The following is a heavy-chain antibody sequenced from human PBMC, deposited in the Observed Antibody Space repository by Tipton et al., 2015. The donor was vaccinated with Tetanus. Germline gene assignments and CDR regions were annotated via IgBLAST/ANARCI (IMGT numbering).Heavy chain of an antibody. CDR1: GGSVRSTNSY. V-gene: IGHV4-61*01. J-gene: IGHJ5*02. CDR2: IYYSGTT. Sequence: TLSLTCTVSGGSVRSTNSYWSWLRQPPGKGLEWIGYIYYSGTTKYNPSLKNRVTMSVDTSKNQFSLRLNSVTAADTAMYYCVRSSPIRVADKWGVDWFDPWGQGTLVTVSS. D-gene: IGHD6-19*01. CDR3: VRSSPIRVADKWGVDWFDP.